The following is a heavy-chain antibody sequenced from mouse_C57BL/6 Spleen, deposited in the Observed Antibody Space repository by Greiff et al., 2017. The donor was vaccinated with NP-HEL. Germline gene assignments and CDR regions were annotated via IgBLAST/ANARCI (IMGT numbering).Heavy chain of an antibody. CDR1: GYTFTSYW. Sequence: VQLQQPGTELVKPGASVKLSCKASGYTFTSYWMHWVKQRPGQGLEWIGNINPSNGGTNYNEKFKSKATLTVDKSSSTAYMQLSSLTSEDSAVYYCARSWGNYEAWFAYWGQGTLVTVSA. J-gene: IGHJ3*01. D-gene: IGHD2-1*01. CDR3: ARSWGNYEAWFAY. CDR2: INPSNGGT. V-gene: IGHV1-53*01.